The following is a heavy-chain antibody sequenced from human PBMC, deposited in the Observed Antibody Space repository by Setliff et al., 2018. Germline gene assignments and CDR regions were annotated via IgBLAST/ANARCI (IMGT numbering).Heavy chain of an antibody. CDR2: SHYSGST. CDR3: AGDSRRRFDP. V-gene: IGHV4-31*03. CDR1: GGSISTGNYY. Sequence: SETLSLTCTVPGGSISTGNYYWSWIRQHPGKGLEWIGYSHYSGSTYYNPSLKSRVIISVDTSKNQFSLQLRSVTAADTAVYYCAGDSRRRFDPWGQGTLVTVSS. J-gene: IGHJ5*02.